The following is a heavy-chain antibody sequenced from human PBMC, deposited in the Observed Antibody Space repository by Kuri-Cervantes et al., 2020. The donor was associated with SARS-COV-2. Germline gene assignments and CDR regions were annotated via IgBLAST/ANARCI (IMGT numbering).Heavy chain of an antibody. Sequence: SVKVSCKASGTAFSSFAINWVRQAPGQGLEWMGGTIPIFGSPIYAQKFQGRVTITADKSTSTAYMELSSLRSEDTAVYYCARDEGDIVVVPAAIANPNWFDPWGQGTLVTVSS. CDR3: ARDEGDIVVVPAAIANPNWFDP. CDR2: TIPIFGSP. V-gene: IGHV1-69*06. J-gene: IGHJ5*02. CDR1: GTAFSSFA. D-gene: IGHD2-2*02.